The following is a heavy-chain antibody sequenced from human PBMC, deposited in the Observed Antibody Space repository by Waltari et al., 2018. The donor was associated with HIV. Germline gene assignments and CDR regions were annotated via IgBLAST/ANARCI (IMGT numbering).Heavy chain of an antibody. CDR3: ARVGCSSASCYSGWFDP. V-gene: IGHV1-18*01. CDR1: GYTFTSYG. Sequence: QAQLAQSGAEVKKPGASVKVSCKASGYTFTSYGISWVRQAPGQGLEWLGWISAYNGNTNYAQKLQGRVTMTKDTSPSTAYMELRSLRSDDTAVYYGARVGCSSASCYSGWFDPWGQGTLVTVSS. D-gene: IGHD2-2*01. J-gene: IGHJ5*02. CDR2: ISAYNGNT.